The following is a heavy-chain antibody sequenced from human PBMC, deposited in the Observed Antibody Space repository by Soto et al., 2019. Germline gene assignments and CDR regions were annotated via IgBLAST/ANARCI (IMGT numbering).Heavy chain of an antibody. CDR2: ISSSSSYI. J-gene: IGHJ3*02. CDR3: ARDMNVDTAMDDAFDI. CDR1: GFTFSSYS. D-gene: IGHD5-18*01. Sequence: GSLRLSCAASGFTFSSYSMNWVRQAPGKGLEWVSSISSSSSYIYYADSVKGRFTISRDNAKNSLYLQMNSLRAEDTAVYYCARDMNVDTAMDDAFDIWGQGXMVTV. V-gene: IGHV3-21*01.